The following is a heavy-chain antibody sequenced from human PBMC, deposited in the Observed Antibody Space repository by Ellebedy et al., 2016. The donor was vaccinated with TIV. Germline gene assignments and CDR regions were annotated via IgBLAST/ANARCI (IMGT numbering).Heavy chain of an antibody. V-gene: IGHV4-39*01. CDR2: IYYSGST. J-gene: IGHJ3*02. CDR1: GGSISSSSYY. CDR3: ASLEMATILDAFDI. Sequence: MPSETLSLTCAVSGGSISSSSYYWGWIRQPPGKGLEWIGNIYYSGSTYYNPSLKSRATISVDTSKNQFSLKLSSLIAADTAVYYCASLEMATILDAFDIWGQGTKVTVSS. D-gene: IGHD5-24*01.